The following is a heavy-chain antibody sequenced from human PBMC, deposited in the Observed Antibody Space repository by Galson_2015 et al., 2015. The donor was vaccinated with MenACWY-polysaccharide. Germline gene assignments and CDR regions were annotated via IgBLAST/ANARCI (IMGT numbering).Heavy chain of an antibody. CDR2: LKQDGSAK. CDR1: GFTFSSPW. D-gene: IGHD3-10*01. CDR3: ARAGEGWFDS. Sequence: ALRLSCAAYGFTFSSPWMTWVRQAPGQGLEWVATLKQDGSAKYYVDSVKGRFTISRDNAKNSLSLQMNSLRAEDTAVYYCARAGEGWFDSWGQGTLVTVSS. V-gene: IGHV3-7*01. J-gene: IGHJ5*01.